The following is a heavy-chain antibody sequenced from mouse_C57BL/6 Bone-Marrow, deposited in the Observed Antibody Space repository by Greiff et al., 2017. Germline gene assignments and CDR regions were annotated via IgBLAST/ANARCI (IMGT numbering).Heavy chain of an antibody. CDR3: TTITTVVADWYFDV. J-gene: IGHJ1*03. V-gene: IGHV14-4*01. Sequence: EVQLQQSGAELVRPGASVKLSCTASGFNIKDDYMHWVKQRPEQGLEWIGWIDPENGDTEYASKFQGKATITADTSSNTAYLQLSRLTSEDTAVYYCTTITTVVADWYFDVWGTGTTVTVSS. CDR1: GFNIKDDY. D-gene: IGHD1-1*01. CDR2: IDPENGDT.